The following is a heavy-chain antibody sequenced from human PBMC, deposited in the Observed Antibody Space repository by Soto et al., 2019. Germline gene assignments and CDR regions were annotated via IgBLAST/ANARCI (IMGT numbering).Heavy chain of an antibody. CDR2: INSDGSST. J-gene: IGHJ6*02. CDR3: ARRSPEYGDYNPFNDHGMDV. CDR1: GFTFSAYW. Sequence: VGSLRLSGAASGFTFSAYWMHWVRQAPGKGLVWVSRINSDGSSTNYADSVKGRFTISRDNAKNSLYLQMRSLRAEDTAVYFCARRSPEYGDYNPFNDHGMDVWGQGTTVTVSS. D-gene: IGHD4-17*01. V-gene: IGHV3-74*01.